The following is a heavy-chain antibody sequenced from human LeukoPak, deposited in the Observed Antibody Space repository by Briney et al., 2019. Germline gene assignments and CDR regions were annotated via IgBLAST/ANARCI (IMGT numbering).Heavy chain of an antibody. V-gene: IGHV1-69*06. CDR2: IVPFFGTV. J-gene: IGHJ2*01. Sequence: GASVKVSCKASGYTFSKYGISWVRQAPGQGLEWMGGIVPFFGTVNYAQKFQGRVTITADKSTTTAYMEMSSLRSENTAVYHCARWGWAAILHQNYWYFDLWGRGTLVTVSS. D-gene: IGHD6-19*01. CDR3: ARWGWAAILHQNYWYFDL. CDR1: GYTFSKYG.